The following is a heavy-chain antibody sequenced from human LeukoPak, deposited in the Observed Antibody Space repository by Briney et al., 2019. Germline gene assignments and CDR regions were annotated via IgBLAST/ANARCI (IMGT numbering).Heavy chain of an antibody. V-gene: IGHV3-33*01. Sequence: GRSLRLSCAASGFTFSSYGMHWVRQAPGKGLEWVAVIWYDGSNKYYADSVKGRFTISRDNSKNTLYLQMNSLRAEDTAVYYCARSAPIAVAGHWGGANWSAPGGKGTLVPVS. D-gene: IGHD6-19*01. CDR1: GFTFSSYG. CDR2: IWYDGSNK. J-gene: IGHJ5*02. CDR3: ARSAPIAVAGHWGGANWSAP.